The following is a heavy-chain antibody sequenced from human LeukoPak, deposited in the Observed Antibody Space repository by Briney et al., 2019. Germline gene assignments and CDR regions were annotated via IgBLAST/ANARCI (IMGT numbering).Heavy chain of an antibody. CDR1: GFDFDDYG. Sequence: GGSLRLXCAASGFDFDDYGMSWVRQVPGKGLEWVSGINWNGGTTGYADSVKGRFTISRDNAKNSLYLQMNSLRAEDTALYYCASRGFDSSGYYVFFAWGQGTLVTVSS. CDR2: INWNGGTT. D-gene: IGHD3-22*01. J-gene: IGHJ5*02. CDR3: ASRGFDSSGYYVFFA. V-gene: IGHV3-20*04.